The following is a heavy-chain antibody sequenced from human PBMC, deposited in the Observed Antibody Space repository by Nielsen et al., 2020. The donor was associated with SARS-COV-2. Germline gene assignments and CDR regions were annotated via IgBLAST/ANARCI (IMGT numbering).Heavy chain of an antibody. V-gene: IGHV3-21*01. CDR2: ISDSSSYI. D-gene: IGHD5-12*01. CDR3: ARDRDGTGYDLGF. J-gene: IGHJ4*02. CDR1: GFTFSRHS. Sequence: GESLKISCESSGFTFSRHSMTWVRQGPGKGLEYISTISDSSSYIYYADSVKGRFTISRDNAKNSLYLQMNSLRDEDTALYYCARDRDGTGYDLGFWGQGTLVSVSS.